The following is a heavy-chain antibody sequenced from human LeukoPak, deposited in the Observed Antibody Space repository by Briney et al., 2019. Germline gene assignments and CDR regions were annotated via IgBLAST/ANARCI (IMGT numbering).Heavy chain of an antibody. Sequence: NTGGSLRLSCAASGFTFSSYSMNWVRQAPGKGLEWVSFISSSSSYIYYADSVKGRFTISRDKSKNTLYLQMNSLRAEDTAVYYCASTQRGDYFDYWGQGTLVTVSS. J-gene: IGHJ4*02. D-gene: IGHD2-15*01. CDR1: GFTFSSYS. V-gene: IGHV3-21*01. CDR3: ASTQRGDYFDY. CDR2: ISSSSSYI.